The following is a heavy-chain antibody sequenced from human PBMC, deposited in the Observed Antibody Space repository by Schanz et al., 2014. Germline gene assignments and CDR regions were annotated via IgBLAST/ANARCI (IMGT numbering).Heavy chain of an antibody. D-gene: IGHD4-17*01. V-gene: IGHV3-21*01. J-gene: IGHJ4*02. CDR1: GFTFSVYW. CDR2: ISSTSTYL. Sequence: EVQLVESGGGLVQPGGSLRLSCAASGFTFSVYWMHWVRQPPGKGLEWVSSISSTSTYLYYADSVKGRFTISRDNSKNTLYLQMNSLRTEDTAVYYCAKAPYADYGYFHYWGQGTLVPVSS. CDR3: AKAPYADYGYFHY.